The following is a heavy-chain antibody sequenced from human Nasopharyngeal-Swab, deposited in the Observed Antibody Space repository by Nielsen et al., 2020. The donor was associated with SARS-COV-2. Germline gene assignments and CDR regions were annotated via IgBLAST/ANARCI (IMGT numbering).Heavy chain of an antibody. D-gene: IGHD5-18*01. CDR3: ARDSRGYSYGYIYFDY. CDR1: GFTFSSYG. J-gene: IGHJ4*02. V-gene: IGHV3-7*03. Sequence: GGSLRLSCAASGFTFSSYGMSWVRQAPGKGLEWVANIKQDGSEKYYVDSVKGRFTISRENAKNSMYLQMNSLRAEDTAVYYCARDSRGYSYGYIYFDYWGQGTLVTVSS. CDR2: IKQDGSEK.